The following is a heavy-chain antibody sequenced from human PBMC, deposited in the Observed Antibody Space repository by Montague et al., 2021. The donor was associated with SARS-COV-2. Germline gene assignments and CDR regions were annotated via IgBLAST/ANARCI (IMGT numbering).Heavy chain of an antibody. Sequence: SETLSLTCTIPGGCDYGHDWTWIRLNPRHGLESYAFFCFTEATYYNPSLESRVSISVDTSKTQVALKVKSVTAADSAFYYCATLGALAGNSFDFWGPGTFVIVSS. V-gene: IGHV4-59*02. J-gene: IGHJ3*01. CDR2: FCFTEAT. CDR1: GGCDYGHD. D-gene: IGHD6-19*01. CDR3: ATLGALAGNSFDF.